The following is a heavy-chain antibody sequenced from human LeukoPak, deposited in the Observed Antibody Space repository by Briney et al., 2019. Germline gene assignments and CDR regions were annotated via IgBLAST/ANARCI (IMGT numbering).Heavy chain of an antibody. V-gene: IGHV1-69*13. D-gene: IGHD3-9*01. Sequence: EASVKVSCKASGGTFSSYAISWVRQAPGQGLEWMGGIIPIFGTANYAQKFQGRVTITADESTSTAYMELSSLRSEDTAVYYCARVRYYDILTGYSQYYFDYWGQGTLVTVSS. CDR3: ARVRYYDILTGYSQYYFDY. J-gene: IGHJ4*02. CDR1: GGTFSSYA. CDR2: IIPIFGTA.